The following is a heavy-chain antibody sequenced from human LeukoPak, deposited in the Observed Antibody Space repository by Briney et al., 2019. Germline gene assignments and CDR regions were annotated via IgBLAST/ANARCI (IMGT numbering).Heavy chain of an antibody. CDR1: GGSFSGYY. V-gene: IGHV4-34*01. CDR3: ARGPVLYYDFWSGYSGFDY. D-gene: IGHD3-3*01. Sequence: KSSETLSLTCAVYGGSFSGYYWSWIRQPPGKGPEWIGEINHSGSTNYNPSLKSRVTISVDTSKNQFSLKLSSVTAADTAVYYCARGPVLYYDFWSGYSGFDYWGQGTLVTVSS. J-gene: IGHJ4*02. CDR2: INHSGST.